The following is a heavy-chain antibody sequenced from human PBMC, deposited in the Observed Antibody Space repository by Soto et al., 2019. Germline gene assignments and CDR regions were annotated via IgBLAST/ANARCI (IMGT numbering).Heavy chain of an antibody. Sequence: QVQLQQWGAGLLKPSETLSLTCAVYGGSFSGYYWSWIRQPPGKGLEWIGEINHSGSTNYNPSLKSRVTISVDTSKNQFSLKLSSVTAADTAVYYCARGGDIVVVPAAIKFAYWGQGTLVTVSS. V-gene: IGHV4-34*01. CDR2: INHSGST. D-gene: IGHD2-2*02. CDR1: GGSFSGYY. J-gene: IGHJ4*02. CDR3: ARGGDIVVVPAAIKFAY.